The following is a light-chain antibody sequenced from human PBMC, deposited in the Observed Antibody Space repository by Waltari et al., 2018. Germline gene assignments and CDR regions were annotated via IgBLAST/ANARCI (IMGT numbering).Light chain of an antibody. J-gene: IGKJ3*01. Sequence: IVLTQSPAILSLSPGERANLSCRANQSVSSSFAWYQQKPGQAPRLLIFGSSTRATNIPDRFTGSGSGTEFTLTISSLEPDDFGFYYCQQYHNWPIFTFGPGTKLDI. CDR2: GSS. CDR1: QSVSSS. CDR3: QQYHNWPIFT. V-gene: IGKV3-15*01.